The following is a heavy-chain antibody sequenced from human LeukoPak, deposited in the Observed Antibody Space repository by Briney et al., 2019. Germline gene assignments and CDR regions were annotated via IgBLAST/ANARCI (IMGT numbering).Heavy chain of an antibody. D-gene: IGHD4-17*01. V-gene: IGHV1-18*01. CDR2: ISAYNGNT. CDR3: ARAAAYGFTHGPVGY. CDR1: GYTFTSYG. J-gene: IGHJ4*02. Sequence: GASVKVSCKASGYTFTSYGISWVRQAPGQGLEWMGWISAYNGNTNYAQKLQGRVTMTTDASTRTAYMELRSLRCDDTAVYYCARAAAYGFTHGPVGYWGQRTLVTVSS.